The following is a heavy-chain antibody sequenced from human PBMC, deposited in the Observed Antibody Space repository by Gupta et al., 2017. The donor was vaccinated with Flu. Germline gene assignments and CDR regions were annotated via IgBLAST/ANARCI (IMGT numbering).Heavy chain of an antibody. CDR3: ERLYDSSGYYDGAKSRKGWFDP. Sequence: IRQPPGKGLELIGEINHSGSTNYNPSLKSRVTRSVDTSKNKFSLKLSSVTAADTAVYYCERLYDSSGYYDGAKSRKGWFDPGCQVTLVTVSS. CDR2: INHSGST. J-gene: IGHJ5*02. D-gene: IGHD3-22*01. V-gene: IGHV4-34*01.